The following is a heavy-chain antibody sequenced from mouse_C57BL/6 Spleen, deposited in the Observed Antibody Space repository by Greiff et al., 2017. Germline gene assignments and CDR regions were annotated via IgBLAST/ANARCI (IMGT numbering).Heavy chain of an antibody. CDR1: GYTFTSYW. J-gene: IGHJ4*01. CDR3: ARYPLITTVVDYYAMDY. CDR2: IEPSDSYT. D-gene: IGHD1-1*01. Sequence: QVQLQQPGAELVMPGASVKLSCKASGYTFTSYWMHWVKQRPGQGLEWIGEIEPSDSYTNYNQKFKGKSTLTVDKSSSTAYMQLSSLTSEDSAVYYCARYPLITTVVDYYAMDYWGQGTSVTVSS. V-gene: IGHV1-69*01.